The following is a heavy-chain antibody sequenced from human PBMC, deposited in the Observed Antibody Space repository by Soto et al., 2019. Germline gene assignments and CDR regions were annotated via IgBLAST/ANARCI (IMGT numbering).Heavy chain of an antibody. D-gene: IGHD4-4*01. V-gene: IGHV1-69*13. Sequence: SVKVSCKASGGTFSSYAISWVRQAPGQGLEWMGGIIPIFGTANYAQKFQGRVTITADESTSTAYMELSSLRSEDTAVYYCAREMTTVTFYYYGMDVWGQGTTVTVSS. CDR1: GGTFSSYA. CDR3: AREMTTVTFYYYGMDV. CDR2: IIPIFGTA. J-gene: IGHJ6*02.